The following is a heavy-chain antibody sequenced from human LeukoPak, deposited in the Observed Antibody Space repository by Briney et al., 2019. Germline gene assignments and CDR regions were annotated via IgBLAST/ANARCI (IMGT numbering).Heavy chain of an antibody. CDR2: INPNSGGT. D-gene: IGHD3-3*01. CDR3: ARGYGDSIFGVALMPSTGYYFDY. Sequence: GASVKVSCKASGYTFTGYYMHWVRQAPGQGLEWMGWINPNSGGTNYAQKFQGWVTMTRDTSISTAYMELSRLRSDDTAVYYCARGYGDSIFGVALMPSTGYYFDYWGQGTLVTVSS. V-gene: IGHV1-2*04. J-gene: IGHJ4*02. CDR1: GYTFTGYY.